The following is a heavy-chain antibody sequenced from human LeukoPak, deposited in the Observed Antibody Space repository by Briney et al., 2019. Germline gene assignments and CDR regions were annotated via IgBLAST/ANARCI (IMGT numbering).Heavy chain of an antibody. Sequence: SETLSLTCAVYGGSFSGYYWSWIRQPPGKGLEWIGEINHSGSTNYNPPLKSRVTISVDTSKNQFSLKLSSVTAADTAVYYCARKSQRRRLNWFDPWGQGTLVTVSS. J-gene: IGHJ5*02. CDR3: ARKSQRRRLNWFDP. CDR1: GGSFSGYY. CDR2: INHSGST. D-gene: IGHD1-1*01. V-gene: IGHV4-34*01.